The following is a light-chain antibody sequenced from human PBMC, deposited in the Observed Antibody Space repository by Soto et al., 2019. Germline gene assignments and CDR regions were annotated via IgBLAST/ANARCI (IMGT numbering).Light chain of an antibody. CDR3: GTWDSSLSVVV. J-gene: IGLJ2*01. V-gene: IGLV1-51*01. CDR2: DNS. CDR1: YSNIGSNF. Sequence: QSVLTQSSSVSAAAGQKVSISGSGSYSNIGSNFVSWYQHFPGSAPKLVIYDNSQRPSGIPDRFSGSKSGSSATLGITGLQTGDEADYYCGTWDSSLSVVVFGGGTKLTVL.